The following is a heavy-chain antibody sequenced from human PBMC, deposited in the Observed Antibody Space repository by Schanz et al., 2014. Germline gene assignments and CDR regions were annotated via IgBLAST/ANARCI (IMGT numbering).Heavy chain of an antibody. D-gene: IGHD3-10*01. CDR3: AKGRFGELSAFDI. Sequence: EVQLLESGGGLVQPGGSLRLSCATSGFSFSSYAINWVRQAPGKGLEWVSGISGSGASTYYADSVKGRFTISRDNSNKTVDLQMNSLRAEDTALYYCAKGRFGELSAFDIWGRGTMVTVSS. CDR2: ISGSGAST. CDR1: GFSFSSYA. J-gene: IGHJ3*02. V-gene: IGHV3-23*01.